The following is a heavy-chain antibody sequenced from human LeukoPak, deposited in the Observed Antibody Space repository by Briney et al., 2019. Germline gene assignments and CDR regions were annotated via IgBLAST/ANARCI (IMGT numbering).Heavy chain of an antibody. CDR2: ISWGSDSI. Sequence: GGSLRLSCAASGFTFNHYGMHWVRQAPGKGLEWVSGISWGSDSIGYADSVKGRFTISRDNAKNSLYLQMNSLRAEDTALYYCAKPFPSGWAIFDSWGQATLVTVSP. J-gene: IGHJ4*02. CDR1: GFTFNHYG. D-gene: IGHD6-19*01. CDR3: AKPFPSGWAIFDS. V-gene: IGHV3-9*01.